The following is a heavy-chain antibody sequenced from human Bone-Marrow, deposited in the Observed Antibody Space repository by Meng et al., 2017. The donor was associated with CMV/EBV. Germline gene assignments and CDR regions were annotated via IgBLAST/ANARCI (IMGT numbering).Heavy chain of an antibody. Sequence: GSLRLSCTVSGGSISSSSYYWGWIRQPPGKGLEWIGEINHSGSTNYNPSLKSRVTISVDTSKNQFSLKLSSVTAADTAVYYCARGWAWVNYWGQGTLVTVSS. J-gene: IGHJ4*02. CDR2: INHSGST. CDR1: GGSISSSSYY. V-gene: IGHV4-39*07. CDR3: ARGWAWVNY. D-gene: IGHD1-26*01.